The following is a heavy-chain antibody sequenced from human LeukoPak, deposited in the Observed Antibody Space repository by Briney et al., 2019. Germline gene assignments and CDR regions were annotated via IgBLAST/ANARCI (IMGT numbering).Heavy chain of an antibody. V-gene: IGHV3-74*01. CDR1: GFTFSSYW. CDR3: ARDDILTGTDY. Sequence: PGGSLRLSCAASGFTFSSYWMHWVRQAPGKGLVWVSRINSDGRSTSYADSVKGRFIISRDNAKNTLYLQMNSLRAEDTAVYYCARDDILTGTDYWGQGTLVTVSS. D-gene: IGHD3-9*01. CDR2: INSDGRST. J-gene: IGHJ4*02.